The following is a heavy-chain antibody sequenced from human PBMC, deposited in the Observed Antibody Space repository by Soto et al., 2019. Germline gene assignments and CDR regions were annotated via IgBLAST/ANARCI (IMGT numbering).Heavy chain of an antibody. V-gene: IGHV3-30*18. Sequence: GGSLRLSCAASGFTFSSYGMHWVRQAPGKGLEWVAVISYDGSNKYYADSVKGRFTISRDNSKNTLYLQMNSLRAEDTAVYYCAKLVSGYAPGDYWGQGTLVTVSS. J-gene: IGHJ4*02. CDR2: ISYDGSNK. CDR1: GFTFSSYG. D-gene: IGHD5-12*01. CDR3: AKLVSGYAPGDY.